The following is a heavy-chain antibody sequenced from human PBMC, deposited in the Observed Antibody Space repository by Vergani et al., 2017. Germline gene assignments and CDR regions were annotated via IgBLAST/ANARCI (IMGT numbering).Heavy chain of an antibody. CDR1: GGTFRTYA. V-gene: IGHV1-69*01. CDR3: ARVNAPGVATAGMEPHAVDC. Sequence: QVQLVQSGAEVKKPGSSVKVSCKASGGTFRTYAIIWVRQAPGQGLEWMGGILPMFGTANYGQKFQGRVTISADESTRTAYMEVSSLRSEDTATYYCARVNAPGVATAGMEPHAVDCWGQGTTVTVSS. CDR2: ILPMFGTA. D-gene: IGHD6-13*01. J-gene: IGHJ3*01.